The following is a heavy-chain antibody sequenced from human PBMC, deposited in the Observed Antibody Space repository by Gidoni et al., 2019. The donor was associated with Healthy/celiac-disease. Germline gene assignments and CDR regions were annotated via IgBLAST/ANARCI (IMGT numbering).Heavy chain of an antibody. CDR3: ARDEAYNWNDEGGFDY. CDR1: GYTVSSNY. CDR2: IYSGGST. D-gene: IGHD1-20*01. V-gene: IGHV3-66*01. J-gene: IGHJ4*02. Sequence: EVPLVESGGGSVTLGGSLRLSCAASGYTVSSNYMSWVRQAPGKGLEWVSVIYSGGSTYDADSVKGRFTISRDNSKNTLYLQMNSLRAEETAVYYCARDEAYNWNDEGGFDYWGQGTLVTVSS.